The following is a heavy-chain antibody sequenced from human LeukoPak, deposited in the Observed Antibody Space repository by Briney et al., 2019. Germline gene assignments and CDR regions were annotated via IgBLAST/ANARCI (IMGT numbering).Heavy chain of an antibody. V-gene: IGHV4-59*01. Sequence: PSGTLSLTCTVSGGSIRTNYWSWIRQPPGKGLEWIAFIYYTGSTNHNPSLKSRVTISVDTYKHQFSLTLTSVTAADTAVYYCARDRGTYDNHAFDMWGQGTMVTVSS. CDR2: IYYTGST. J-gene: IGHJ3*02. CDR1: GGSIRTNY. D-gene: IGHD3-9*01. CDR3: ARDRGTYDNHAFDM.